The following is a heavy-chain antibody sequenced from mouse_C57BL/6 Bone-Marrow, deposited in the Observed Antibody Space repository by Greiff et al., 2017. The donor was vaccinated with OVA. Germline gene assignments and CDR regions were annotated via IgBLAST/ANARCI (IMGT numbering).Heavy chain of an antibody. J-gene: IGHJ2*01. CDR2: IRNKPNGSTT. CDR3: ARYKGRVAVDYFDY. CDR1: GFTFTTYY. Sequence: EVQLVESGGGLVQPGDSLSLSCAASGFTFTTYYMSWVRQPPGKALEWLAFIRNKPNGSTTEYSASVKGRFTISRDNSQSILYLQMNALRAEDSATYYGARYKGRVAVDYFDYWGQGTALTVSS. V-gene: IGHV7-3*01. D-gene: IGHD1-1*01.